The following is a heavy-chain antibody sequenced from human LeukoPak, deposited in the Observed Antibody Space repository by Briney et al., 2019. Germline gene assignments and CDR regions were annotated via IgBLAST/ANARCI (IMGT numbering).Heavy chain of an antibody. CDR2: IKGDGKT. D-gene: IGHD3-3*01. Sequence: GGSLRLSCAASGFTFSRYWMHWVRQAPGKGLVWVSRIKGDGKTNYADSVKGRFTISRDNAKNTVSLQMNSLRADDTGVYYCARAPSEVGGYYPEYFRHWGQGTLVTVSS. CDR3: ARAPSEVGGYYPEYFRH. CDR1: GFTFSRYW. V-gene: IGHV3-74*01. J-gene: IGHJ1*01.